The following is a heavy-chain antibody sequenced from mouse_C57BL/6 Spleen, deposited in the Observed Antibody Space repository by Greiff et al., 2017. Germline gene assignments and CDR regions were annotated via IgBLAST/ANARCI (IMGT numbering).Heavy chain of an antibody. CDR3: ARDIYYYGSSYRDYFDY. V-gene: IGHV5-4*01. J-gene: IGHJ2*01. CDR1: GFTFSSYA. Sequence: EVQVVESGGGLVKPGGSLTLSCAASGFTFSSYAMSWVRQTPEKRLAWVATISDGGSYTYYPDTVKGRFTISRDNAKNNLYLQMSHLKSEDTAMYYCARDIYYYGSSYRDYFDYWGQGTTLTASS. CDR2: ISDGGSYT. D-gene: IGHD1-1*01.